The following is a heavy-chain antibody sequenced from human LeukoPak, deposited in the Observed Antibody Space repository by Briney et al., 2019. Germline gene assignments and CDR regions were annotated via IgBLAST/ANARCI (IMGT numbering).Heavy chain of an antibody. V-gene: IGHV4-34*01. D-gene: IGHD5-18*01. CDR1: GGSFSGYY. CDR2: INHSGST. CDR3: ARGGHNYGYYN. J-gene: IGHJ4*02. Sequence: PSETLSLTCAVYGGSFSGYYWSWIRQPPGKGLEWIGEINHSGSTNYNPSLKSRVTMSIDTSKNQYSLKLNSVTSADTAVYYCARGGHNYGYYNWGQGTLVTVSP.